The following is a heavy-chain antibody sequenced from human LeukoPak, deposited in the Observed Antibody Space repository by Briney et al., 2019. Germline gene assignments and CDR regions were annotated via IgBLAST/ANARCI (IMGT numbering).Heavy chain of an antibody. D-gene: IGHD5-24*01. CDR3: ARSRDAYNRDFDY. CDR1: GGSISSYY. CDR2: IYYSGST. J-gene: IGHJ4*02. V-gene: IGHV4-59*01. Sequence: SETLSLTCTVSGGSISSYYWNWIRQPPGKGLEWIGYIYYSGSTNYNPSLKSRVTISVDTSKKQFSLKASSVTAADTAVYYCARSRDAYNRDFDYWGQGTLVTVSS.